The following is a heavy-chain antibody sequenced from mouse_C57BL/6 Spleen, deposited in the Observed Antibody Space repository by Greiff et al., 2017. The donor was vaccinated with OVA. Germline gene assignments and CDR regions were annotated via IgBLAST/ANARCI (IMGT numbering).Heavy chain of an antibody. CDR1: GYTFTDYY. CDR3: ARYNYGSGYPLIEV. CDR2: INPNNGGT. V-gene: IGHV1-26*01. D-gene: IGHD1-1*01. Sequence: EVQLQQSGPELVKPGASVKISCKASGYTFTDYYMNWVKQSHGKSLEWIGDINPNNGGTSYNQKFKGKATLTVDKSSSTAYMELRSLTSEDSAVYDCARYNYGSGYPLIEVWGTGTTVTVSS. J-gene: IGHJ1*03.